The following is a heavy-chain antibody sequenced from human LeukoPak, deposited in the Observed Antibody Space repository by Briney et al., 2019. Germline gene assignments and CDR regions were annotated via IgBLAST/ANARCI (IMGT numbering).Heavy chain of an antibody. V-gene: IGHV3-23*01. D-gene: IGHD1-26*01. CDR2: VNADGGNT. CDR1: GFTFDNYR. Sequence: GGSLRLSCAASGFTFDNYRMSWVRQAPGKGLEWVSTVNADGGNTYYADSVKGRFTISRDNSKSTLILQMNSLRVEDMALYYCTKRVKYGGTWDHFADWGQGTLVTVSS. CDR3: TKRVKYGGTWDHFAD. J-gene: IGHJ4*02.